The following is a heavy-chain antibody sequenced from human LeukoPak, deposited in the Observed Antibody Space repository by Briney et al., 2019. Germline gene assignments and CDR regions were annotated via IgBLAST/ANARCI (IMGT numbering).Heavy chain of an antibody. Sequence: GGSLRLSCAASGFTFDDYAMHWVRQAPGKGLEWVSGISWNSGSIGYADSVKGRFTISRDNAKNSLYLQMNSLRAEDTALYYCAKDIGQGWSDYWGQGTLVTVSS. J-gene: IGHJ4*02. V-gene: IGHV3-9*01. D-gene: IGHD2-8*01. CDR3: AKDIGQGWSDY. CDR1: GFTFDDYA. CDR2: ISWNSGSI.